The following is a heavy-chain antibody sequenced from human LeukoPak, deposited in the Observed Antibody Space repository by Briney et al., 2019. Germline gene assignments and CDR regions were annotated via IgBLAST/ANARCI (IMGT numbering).Heavy chain of an antibody. V-gene: IGHV3-11*01. CDR3: AKAPRGAIVRYYMDV. J-gene: IGHJ6*03. Sequence: GGSLRLSCAASGFTFSDYYMSWIRQAPGKGLEWVSYISSSGSTIYYADSVKGRFIISRDNAKNSLYLQMNSLRAEDTAVYYCAKAPRGAIVRYYMDVWGKGTTVTVSS. D-gene: IGHD3-10*01. CDR1: GFTFSDYY. CDR2: ISSSGSTI.